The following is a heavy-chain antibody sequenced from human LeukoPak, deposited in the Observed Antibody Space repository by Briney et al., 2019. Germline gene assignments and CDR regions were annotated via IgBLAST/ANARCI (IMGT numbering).Heavy chain of an antibody. D-gene: IGHD3-9*01. CDR3: VIWGDYDVLTGYYVPDY. J-gene: IGHJ4*02. CDR2: ITGSGTNR. CDR1: GFTFSNYA. Sequence: PGASLRLSCVAFGFTFSNYAMSWVRQAPGKGLEWVSAITGSGTNRYYADPLKGRFTTSRDNSKNTVFLQMNSLRHEDTAIYYCVIWGDYDVLTGYYVPDYWGQGTLVTVAS. V-gene: IGHV3-23*01.